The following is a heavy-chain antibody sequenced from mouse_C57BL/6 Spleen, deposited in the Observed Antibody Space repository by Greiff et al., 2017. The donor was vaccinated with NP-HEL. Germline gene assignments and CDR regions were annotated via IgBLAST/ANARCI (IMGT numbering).Heavy chain of an antibody. CDR2: IRLKSDNYAT. V-gene: IGHV6-3*01. CDR3: TEGSSGYGVDY. Sequence: EVMLVESGGGLVQPGGSMKLSCVASGFTFSNYWMNWVRQSPEKGLEWVAQIRLKSDNYATHYAESVKGRFTISRDDSKSSVYLQMNNLRAEDTGIYYCTEGSSGYGVDYWGQGTTLTVSS. D-gene: IGHD3-2*02. CDR1: GFTFSNYW. J-gene: IGHJ2*01.